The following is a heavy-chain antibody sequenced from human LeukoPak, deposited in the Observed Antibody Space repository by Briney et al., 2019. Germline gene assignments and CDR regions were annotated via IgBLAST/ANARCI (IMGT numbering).Heavy chain of an antibody. V-gene: IGHV4-30-4*01. CDR3: ASGYCSGGSCYFDY. J-gene: IGHJ4*02. CDR1: GGSISSGDYY. Sequence: PSQTLSLTCTVSGGSISSGDYYWSWIRQPPGKGLEWIGNIYHSGSTYYNPSLKSRVTISVDRSKNQFSLKLSSVTAADTAVYYCASGYCSGGSCYFDYWGQGTLVTVSS. CDR2: IYHSGST. D-gene: IGHD2-15*01.